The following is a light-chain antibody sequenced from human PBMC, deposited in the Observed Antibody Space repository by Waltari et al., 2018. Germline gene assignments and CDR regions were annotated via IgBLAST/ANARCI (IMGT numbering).Light chain of an antibody. CDR1: SSDVGGYNY. CDR2: DVS. V-gene: IGLV2-14*03. CDR3: SSYTSSTTLPYV. Sequence: QSALTQPASVSGSPGQSITISCTGPSSDVGGYNYVSWYQQHPGKAPKLMIYDVSNRPSGVSTRFSGSKSGNAASLTISGLQAEDEADYYCSSYTSSTTLPYVFGTGTKVTVL. J-gene: IGLJ1*01.